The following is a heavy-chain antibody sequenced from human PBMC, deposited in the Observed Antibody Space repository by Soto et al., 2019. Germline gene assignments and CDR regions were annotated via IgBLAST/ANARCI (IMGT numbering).Heavy chain of an antibody. J-gene: IGHJ4*02. CDR1: GYTFTGYY. CDR3: ARVNVVVVAATREYYFDY. D-gene: IGHD2-15*01. CDR2: INPNTGGT. V-gene: IGHV1-2*02. Sequence: ASVKVSCKASGYTFTGYYMHWVRQAPGQGLEWMGWINPNTGGTNYAQKFQGRVTMTRDTSISTAYMELSRLRSDDTAVYYCARVNVVVVAATREYYFDYWGQGTMVTVSS.